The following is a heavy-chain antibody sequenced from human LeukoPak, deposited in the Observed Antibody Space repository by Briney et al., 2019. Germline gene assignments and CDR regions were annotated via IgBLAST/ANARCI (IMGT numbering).Heavy chain of an antibody. J-gene: IGHJ4*02. D-gene: IGHD6-19*01. V-gene: IGHV3-7*03. Sequence: GGSLRLSCEGSAFIFSGHWMNWVRQTPGKGLEWVASIKEDGSERQYVDSVKGRFSISRDNTKGSLFLQLNSLRAEDTAVYYCARQRSSGWSQDFWGQGTLVTVSS. CDR1: AFIFSGHW. CDR2: IKEDGSER. CDR3: ARQRSSGWSQDF.